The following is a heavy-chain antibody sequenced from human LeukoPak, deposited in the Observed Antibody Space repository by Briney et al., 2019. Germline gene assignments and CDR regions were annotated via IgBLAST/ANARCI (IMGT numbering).Heavy chain of an antibody. Sequence: GGSLRLSCAASGFTFSDYYMSWIRQAPGKGREWGSYISSSGSTIYYADSVKGRFTISRDNDKNYLYLQMNSLRAEDTAVYYCARPRNYYYYYLDVWGKGTTVTVSS. V-gene: IGHV3-11*04. CDR3: ARPRNYYYYYLDV. CDR2: ISSSGSTI. CDR1: GFTFSDYY. J-gene: IGHJ6*03.